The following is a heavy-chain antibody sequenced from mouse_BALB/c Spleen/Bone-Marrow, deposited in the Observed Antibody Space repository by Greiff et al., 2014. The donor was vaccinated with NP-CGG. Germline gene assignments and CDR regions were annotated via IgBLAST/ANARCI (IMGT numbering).Heavy chain of an antibody. J-gene: IGHJ4*01. V-gene: IGHV1-80*01. CDR3: HYFGSDYYVMDY. CDR2: IYPGDGDI. D-gene: IGHD1-1*01. CDR1: GYAFSNNW. Sequence: VQLQQSGAEMVRPGSSVKISCKASGYAFSNNWMNWMKQRPGQGLEWIGQIYPGDGDINYNGKFKGKATLTADKSSSIAYMQLSSLTSEDSAVYFCHYFGSDYYVMDYWGQGTSVTVSS.